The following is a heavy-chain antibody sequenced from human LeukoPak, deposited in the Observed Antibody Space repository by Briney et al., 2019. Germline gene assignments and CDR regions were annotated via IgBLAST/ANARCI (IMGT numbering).Heavy chain of an antibody. Sequence: VASVKVSCKASGGTFSSHAIAWVRQDPGQGPEWMGGIIPISVTANYAQKFQGRVTITTDESTSTAYLELSSLASDDTAVYYCARGLQYQLLKALGHYYMDVWGEGTTVTVSS. CDR3: ARGLQYQLLKALGHYYMDV. CDR1: GGTFSSHA. V-gene: IGHV1-69*05. J-gene: IGHJ6*03. D-gene: IGHD2-2*01. CDR2: IIPISVTA.